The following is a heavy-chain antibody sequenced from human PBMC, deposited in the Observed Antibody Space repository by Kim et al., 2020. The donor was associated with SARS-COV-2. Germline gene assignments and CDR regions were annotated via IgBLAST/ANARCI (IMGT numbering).Heavy chain of an antibody. Sequence: KGRVTISVDTSKNQFALKLSSVTAADTAVYYCARAPRYCSGGSCRVGFDYWGQGTLVTVSS. CDR3: ARAPRYCSGGSCRVGFDY. D-gene: IGHD2-15*01. V-gene: IGHV4-30-2*05. J-gene: IGHJ4*02.